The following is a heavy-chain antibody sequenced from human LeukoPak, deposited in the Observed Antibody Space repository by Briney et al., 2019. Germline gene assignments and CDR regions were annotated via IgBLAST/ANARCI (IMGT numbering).Heavy chain of an antibody. D-gene: IGHD3-3*01. CDR3: ARDSSRLTIFGVPYGMDV. Sequence: ASVTVSCKASGYTFTGYYMHWVRQAPGQGLEWMGWINPNSGGTNYAQKFQGRVTMTRDTSISTAYKELSRLRSDDTAVYYCARDSSRLTIFGVPYGMDVWGQGTTVTVSS. CDR1: GYTFTGYY. V-gene: IGHV1-2*02. CDR2: INPNSGGT. J-gene: IGHJ6*02.